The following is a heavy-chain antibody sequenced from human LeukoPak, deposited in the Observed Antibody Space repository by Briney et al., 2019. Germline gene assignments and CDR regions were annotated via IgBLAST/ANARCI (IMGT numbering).Heavy chain of an antibody. Sequence: GGSLRLSCAASGFTFSSYSMNWVRQAPGKGLEWVSAISGSGGSTYYADSVKGRFTISRDNSKNTLYLQMNSLRAEDTAVYYCAKMAAAGPTLLDYWGQGTLVTVSS. J-gene: IGHJ4*02. V-gene: IGHV3-23*01. CDR1: GFTFSSYS. CDR2: ISGSGGST. CDR3: AKMAAAGPTLLDY. D-gene: IGHD6-13*01.